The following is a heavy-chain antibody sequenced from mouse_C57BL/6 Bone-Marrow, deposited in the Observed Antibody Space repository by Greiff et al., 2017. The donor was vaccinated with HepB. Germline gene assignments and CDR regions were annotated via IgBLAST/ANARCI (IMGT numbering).Heavy chain of an antibody. D-gene: IGHD1-1*01. V-gene: IGHV14-4*01. CDR1: GFNIKDDY. CDR2: IDPENGDT. CDR3: TSLLGFAY. J-gene: IGHJ3*01. Sequence: VQLKESGAELVRPGASVKLSCTASGFNIKDDYMHWVKQRPEQGLEWIGWIDPENGDTEYASKFQGKATITADTSSNTAYLQLSSLTSEDTAVYYCTSLLGFAYWGQGTLVTVSA.